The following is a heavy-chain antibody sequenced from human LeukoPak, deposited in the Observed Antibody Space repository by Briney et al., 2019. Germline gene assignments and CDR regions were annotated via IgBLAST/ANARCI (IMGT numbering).Heavy chain of an antibody. V-gene: IGHV4-39*07. D-gene: IGHD1-1*01. CDR2: IYYSGST. CDR3: ARKRLEPNWFDP. Sequence: PSETLSLTCTVSGGSISSSSYYWGWIRQPPGKGLEWIGSIYYSGSTYYNPSLKSRVTISVDTSKNQFSLKLSSVTAADTAVYYCARKRLEPNWFDPWGQGTLVTVSS. J-gene: IGHJ5*02. CDR1: GGSISSSSYY.